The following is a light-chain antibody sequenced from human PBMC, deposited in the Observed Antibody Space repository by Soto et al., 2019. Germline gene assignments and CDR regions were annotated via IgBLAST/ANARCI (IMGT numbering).Light chain of an antibody. V-gene: IGLV1-51*01. CDR1: SSNIGGNS. CDR3: GSWDSSLSAHV. Sequence: QSVMTQPPSVSAAPGQKVTISCSGSSSNIGGNSVSWYQQLPGTAPKLLIYDDDKRPSGIPDRFSGSKSGTSATLGITGFQTVDEADYYCGSWDSSLSAHVFGTGTKVTVL. CDR2: DDD. J-gene: IGLJ1*01.